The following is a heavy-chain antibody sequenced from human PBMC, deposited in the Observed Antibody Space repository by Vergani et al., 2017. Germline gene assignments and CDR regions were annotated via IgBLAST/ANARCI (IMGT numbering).Heavy chain of an antibody. CDR2: INHSGST. J-gene: IGHJ2*01. D-gene: IGHD6-19*01. V-gene: IGHV4-34*01. CDR1: GGSFSGYY. CDR3: ARGRRVRLVGRYFDL. Sequence: QVQLQQWGAGLLKPSETLSLTCAVYGGSFSGYYWSWIRQPPGKGLEWIGEINHSGSTNYNPSLKSRVTISVDTSKNQFSLRLSSVTAADTAVYYCARGRRVRLVGRYFDLWGRGTLVIVSS.